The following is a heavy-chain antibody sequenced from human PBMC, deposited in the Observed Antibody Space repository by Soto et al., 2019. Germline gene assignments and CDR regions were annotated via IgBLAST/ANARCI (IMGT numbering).Heavy chain of an antibody. Sequence: ASETLSLTCTVSGCSISSYYWSWIRQPPGKGLEWIGNIYYSGSTNYNPSLKSRVTISVDTSKNQFSLKLSSVTAADTAVYYCARGPPFHWGQGTLVIVS. CDR2: IYYSGST. J-gene: IGHJ4*02. CDR3: ARGPPFH. D-gene: IGHD3-16*01. V-gene: IGHV4-59*12. CDR1: GCSISSYY.